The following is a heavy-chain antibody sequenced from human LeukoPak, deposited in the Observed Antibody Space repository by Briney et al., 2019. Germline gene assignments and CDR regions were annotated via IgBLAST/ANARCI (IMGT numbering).Heavy chain of an antibody. CDR3: ARAPLWFGEFGFDP. J-gene: IGHJ5*02. CDR1: GYTLTGYY. D-gene: IGHD3-10*01. V-gene: IGHV1-2*02. Sequence: ASVKVSCKASGYTLTGYYMPWVRQAPGQGLEWMGWINPNSGGTNYAQKFQGRVTMTRDTSISTAYMELSRLRSDDTAVYYCARAPLWFGEFGFDPWGQGTLVTVSS. CDR2: INPNSGGT.